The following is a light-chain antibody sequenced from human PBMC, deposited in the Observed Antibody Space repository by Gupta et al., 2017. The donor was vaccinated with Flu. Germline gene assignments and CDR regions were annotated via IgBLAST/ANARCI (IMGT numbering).Light chain of an antibody. CDR3: SSWDGIMNVVV. CDR2: GYD. V-gene: IGLV1-44*01. CDR1: NSNIGRNT. Sequence: QSVLTQPFSASGTPGQRVTISCFGSNSNIGRNTVNWYQHVPGMAPKLLLYGYDQRPSGVPDRVSGPKSGTSASLAISGLRSEDEADYYCSSWDGIMNVVVFGGGTKLTV. J-gene: IGLJ2*01.